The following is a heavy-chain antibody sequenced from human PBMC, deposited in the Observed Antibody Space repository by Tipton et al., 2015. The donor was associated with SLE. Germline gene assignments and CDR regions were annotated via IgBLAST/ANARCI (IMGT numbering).Heavy chain of an antibody. D-gene: IGHD6-19*01. Sequence: TLSLTCTVSGGSITSGSYYWSWIRQPPGKGLEWIGYISYSGSTNYSPSLKSRVTISLDTSKTQFSLKLRSVTAADTAIYYCARGGYSSGWYGDYFVYCGQGTLVTVSS. CDR1: GGSITSGSYY. J-gene: IGHJ4*02. V-gene: IGHV4-61*01. CDR2: ISYSGST. CDR3: ARGGYSSGWYGDYFVY.